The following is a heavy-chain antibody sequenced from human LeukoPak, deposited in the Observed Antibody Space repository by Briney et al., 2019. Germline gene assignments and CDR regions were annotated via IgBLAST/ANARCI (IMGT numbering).Heavy chain of an antibody. CDR2: ISWNSGSI. V-gene: IGHV3-9*01. D-gene: IGHD2-2*01. CDR3: AKVDCSSTSCYGWGAFDI. J-gene: IGHJ3*02. Sequence: GRSLRLSCAASGFTFDDYAMQWVRQAPGKGLEWVSGISWNSGSIGYADSVKGRFTISRDNAKNSLYLQMNSLRAEDTALYYCAKVDCSSTSCYGWGAFDIWGQGTMVTVSS. CDR1: GFTFDDYA.